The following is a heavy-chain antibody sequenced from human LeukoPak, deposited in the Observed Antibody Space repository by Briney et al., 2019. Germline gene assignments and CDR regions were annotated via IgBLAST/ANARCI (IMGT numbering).Heavy chain of an antibody. CDR1: GGSISSRSYY. Sequence: PSETLSLTCTISGGSISSRSYYWGWIRQPPGKGLEWLGRIYYNGSTYYNPPRKSRVTISVDTSKNQFYLKLRSVTAADTAVYYCASAMVRGVIMGFYYWGQGTLVTVSS. CDR3: ASAMVRGVIMGFYY. D-gene: IGHD3-10*01. J-gene: IGHJ4*02. V-gene: IGHV4-39*01. CDR2: IYYNGST.